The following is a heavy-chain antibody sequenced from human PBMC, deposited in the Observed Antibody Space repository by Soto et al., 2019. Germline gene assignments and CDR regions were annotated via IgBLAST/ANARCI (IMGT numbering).Heavy chain of an antibody. CDR2: IIPVFGTA. CDR3: ARGDATKIVVTTYYAMDV. V-gene: IGHV1-69*12. Sequence: QVQLVQSGAEVKKPGSSVKVSCKASGGSLSNYGISWVRQAPGQGLEWMGGIIPVFGTANYAQKFQGRVTITADESTSLVYMDETSLRSEDTAVYYCARGDATKIVVTTYYAMDVWGQGTTVTVSS. J-gene: IGHJ6*02. CDR1: GGSLSNYG. D-gene: IGHD3-9*01.